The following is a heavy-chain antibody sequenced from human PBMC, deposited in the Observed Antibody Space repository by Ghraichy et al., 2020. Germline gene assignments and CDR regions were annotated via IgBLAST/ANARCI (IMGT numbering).Heavy chain of an antibody. J-gene: IGHJ4*02. Sequence: GGSLRLSCAASGFTFSTYWMSWVRQAPGKGLEWVANIKEDGSEKYYVDSVKGRFTISRDNAKNSLYLQMNSLRGEDTAVYYCVRDPSYGALDYWGQGTLVTVSP. D-gene: IGHD3-16*01. CDR1: GFTFSTYW. V-gene: IGHV3-7*03. CDR2: IKEDGSEK. CDR3: VRDPSYGALDY.